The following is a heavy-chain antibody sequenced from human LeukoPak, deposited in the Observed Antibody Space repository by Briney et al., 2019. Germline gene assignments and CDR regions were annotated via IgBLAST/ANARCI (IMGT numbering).Heavy chain of an antibody. CDR3: VRHLRQWLPPNWFDP. J-gene: IGHJ5*02. CDR1: GGSTSSSSYY. CDR2: IYYTGNT. D-gene: IGHD6-19*01. Sequence: KASETLSLTCTVSGGSTSSSSYYWGWIRQAPGKGLEWIGSIYYTGNTYYNPSLKSRVTISVDTSTNQFSLKLNSVTAADTAVFYRVRHLRQWLPPNWFDPWGRGTLVTVSS. V-gene: IGHV4-39*01.